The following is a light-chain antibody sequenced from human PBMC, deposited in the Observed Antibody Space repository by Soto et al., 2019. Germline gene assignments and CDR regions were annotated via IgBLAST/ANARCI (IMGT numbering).Light chain of an antibody. Sequence: QSVLTQPPSASATPGQTVTISCSGRYSNIGSNFVSWYQRLPGTAPKLLIYSINQRPSGVPDRFSGSKSGTSASLTISGLQSEDEADYFCSSWDGSLDRPVFGGGTKVTVL. J-gene: IGLJ3*02. V-gene: IGLV1-44*01. CDR3: SSWDGSLDRPV. CDR1: YSNIGSNF. CDR2: SIN.